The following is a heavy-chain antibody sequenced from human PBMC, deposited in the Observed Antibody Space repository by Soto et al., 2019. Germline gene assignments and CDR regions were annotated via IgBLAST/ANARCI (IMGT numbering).Heavy chain of an antibody. V-gene: IGHV4-34*01. CDR3: ARVGSVRQQQKWFDP. Sequence: SETLSLTCAVYGGPFSGYYWSWIRQPPGKGLEWIGEIGEINHSGSTNYNPSLNSRVSISVDTSKNQFSLKLTSVTAADTAVYYCARVGSVRQQQKWFDPWGQGTLVTVSS. CDR2: INHSGST. D-gene: IGHD6-13*01. J-gene: IGHJ5*02. CDR1: GGPFSGYY.